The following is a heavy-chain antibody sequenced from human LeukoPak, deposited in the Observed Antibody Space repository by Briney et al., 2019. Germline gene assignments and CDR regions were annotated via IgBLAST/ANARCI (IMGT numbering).Heavy chain of an antibody. D-gene: IGHD3-10*01. J-gene: IGHJ4*02. Sequence: SETLSLTCTVSGGSISSGGYYWSWIRQHPGKGLEWIGYIYYIGSTYYNPSLKCRVTISVDTSKNQFSLKLSSVTAADTAAYYCARVSGGFRGVLDYWGQGTLVTVSS. CDR1: GGSISSGGYY. CDR3: ARVSGGFRGVLDY. CDR2: IYYIGST. V-gene: IGHV4-31*03.